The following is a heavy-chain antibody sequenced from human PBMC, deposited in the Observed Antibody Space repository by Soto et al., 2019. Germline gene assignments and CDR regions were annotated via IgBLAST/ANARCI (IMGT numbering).Heavy chain of an antibody. V-gene: IGHV1-8*01. CDR3: ARGIQLWFGRDYYYGMDV. J-gene: IGHJ6*02. CDR1: GYTFTSYD. CDR2: MNPNSGNT. D-gene: IGHD5-18*01. Sequence: ASVKVSCKASGYTFTSYDINWVRQATGQGLEWMGWMNPNSGNTGYAQKFQGRVTMTRNTSISTAYMELSSLRSEDTAVYYCARGIQLWFGRDYYYGMDVLGPGTTVTVSS.